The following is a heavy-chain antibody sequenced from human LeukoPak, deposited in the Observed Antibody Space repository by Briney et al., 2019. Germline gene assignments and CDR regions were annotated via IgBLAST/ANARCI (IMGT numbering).Heavy chain of an antibody. V-gene: IGHV4-61*01. J-gene: IGHJ4*02. D-gene: IGHD5-18*01. CDR1: GRSDSSGSYY. Sequence: SETLSLTCTVSGRSDSSGSYYWSWIRQPPGRGLEWIGYIYYSGSTNYHPSLKSRVTISVDTSKNQFSLKLSSVTAADTAVYYCAGDGRDTAMVPYYFDYWGQGTLVTVSS. CDR3: AGDGRDTAMVPYYFDY. CDR2: IYYSGST.